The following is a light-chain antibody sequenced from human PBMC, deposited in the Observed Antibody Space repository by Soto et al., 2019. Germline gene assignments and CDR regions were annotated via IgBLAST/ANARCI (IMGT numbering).Light chain of an antibody. CDR1: QSVSANY. V-gene: IGKV3-20*01. J-gene: IGKJ1*01. CDR2: GAS. CDR3: QQYGSLPWT. Sequence: EIVFTQSPGTLSLSPGEEDTLSCRARQSVSANYLAWYQQKPGQTPRPLIYGASSRAIGIPDRFSGSGSGTDFTLTISRLEPEDFAVYYCQQYGSLPWTFGQGTKVDIK.